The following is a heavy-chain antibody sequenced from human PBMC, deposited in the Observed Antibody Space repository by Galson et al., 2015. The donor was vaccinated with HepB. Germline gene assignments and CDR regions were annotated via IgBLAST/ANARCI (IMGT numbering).Heavy chain of an antibody. V-gene: IGHV3-23*01. CDR2: ISSGGVAT. CDR3: AKSFQTGSKAFGY. D-gene: IGHD1-14*01. J-gene: IGHJ4*02. CDR1: GFTFKNYA. Sequence: SLRLSCAASGFTFKNYAMSWVRQAPGKGLEWVSTISSGGVATHYADSVKGRFTISRDNFKDTLYLRMNSLKAEDTAVYFCAKSFQTGSKAFGYWGQGTLVSVPS.